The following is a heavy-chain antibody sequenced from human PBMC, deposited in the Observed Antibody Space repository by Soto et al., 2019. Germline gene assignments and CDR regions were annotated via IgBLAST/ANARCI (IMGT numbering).Heavy chain of an antibody. J-gene: IGHJ3*02. CDR1: GDSVSSNSAA. Sequence: QSQTLSLTCAISGDSVSSNSAAWNWIRQSPSRGLEWLGRTYYRSKWYNDYAVSVKSRITINPDTSKNQFSLQLNTVTPEDTAVYYCARPEPIAVAGTGAFDIWGQGTMVTVSS. CDR2: TYYRSKWYN. D-gene: IGHD6-19*01. V-gene: IGHV6-1*01. CDR3: ARPEPIAVAGTGAFDI.